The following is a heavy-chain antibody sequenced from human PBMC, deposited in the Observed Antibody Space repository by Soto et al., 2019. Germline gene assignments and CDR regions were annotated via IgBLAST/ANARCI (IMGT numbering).Heavy chain of an antibody. J-gene: IGHJ2*01. D-gene: IGHD6-13*01. Sequence: QVQLVQSGAEVKKPGASVKVSCKASGYTFTSYDINWVRQATGQGLEWMGWMNPNSGKTGYAQKFQGRVTMTRNTSISTAYMELSSLRSEDTAVSFCARRGFSSSWGYWYFDLWGRGTLVTVSS. CDR3: ARRGFSSSWGYWYFDL. CDR2: MNPNSGKT. CDR1: GYTFTSYD. V-gene: IGHV1-8*01.